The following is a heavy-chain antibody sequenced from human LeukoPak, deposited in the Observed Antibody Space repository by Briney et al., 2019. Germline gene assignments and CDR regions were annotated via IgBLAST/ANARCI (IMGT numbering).Heavy chain of an antibody. Sequence: SETLSLTCTVSGGSISSYYWSWIRQPPGKGLEWIGYIYYSGSTNYNPPLKSRVTISVDTSKNQFSLKLSSVTAADTAVYYCARGDYYGSETNWFDPWGQGTLVTVSS. CDR1: GGSISSYY. CDR2: IYYSGST. D-gene: IGHD3-10*01. CDR3: ARGDYYGSETNWFDP. J-gene: IGHJ5*02. V-gene: IGHV4-59*01.